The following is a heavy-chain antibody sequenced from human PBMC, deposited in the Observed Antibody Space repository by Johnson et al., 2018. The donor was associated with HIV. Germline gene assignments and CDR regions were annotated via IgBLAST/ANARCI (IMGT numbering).Heavy chain of an antibody. CDR3: AKDYRDGYNRGWAFDI. D-gene: IGHD5-24*01. CDR2: ISASGDRT. V-gene: IGHV3-23*04. CDR1: GFSFSNYA. J-gene: IGHJ3*02. Sequence: VQVVESGGGLVQPGGSLRLACAASGFSFSNYAMSWVRQAPGKGLEWVSSISASGDRTYYADSVKGRVTISRDNSKNTLYLQMTSLRAEDTAMYYCAKDYRDGYNRGWAFDIWGQGTMVTVSS.